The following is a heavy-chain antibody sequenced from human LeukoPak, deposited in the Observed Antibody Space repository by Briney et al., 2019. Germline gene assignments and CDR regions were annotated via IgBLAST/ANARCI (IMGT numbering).Heavy chain of an antibody. CDR1: GDSINTGGYY. CDR3: ARDPTPGMYYFDY. D-gene: IGHD4-11*01. CDR2: IYYTGST. Sequence: SETLSLTCTVSGDSINTGGYYWTWIRQHPGKGLEWIGYIYYTGSTYYNPSLKSRPAISIDTSKNRFSLRLSSVTAADTAVYYCARDPTPGMYYFDYWGQGNLVTVSS. J-gene: IGHJ4*02. V-gene: IGHV4-31*03.